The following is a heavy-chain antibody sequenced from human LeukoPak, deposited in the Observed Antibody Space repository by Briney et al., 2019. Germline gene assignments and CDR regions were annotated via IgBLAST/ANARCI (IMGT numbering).Heavy chain of an antibody. Sequence: GSLRLSCAASGFIFTSYSMNCVRQAPGKGLEWVSYISSSSSTIYYADSVKGRFTISRDNAKNSLYLQMNSLRAEDTAVYYCARQRAGFTVTTSDYWGQGTLVTVSS. CDR3: ARQRAGFTVTTSDY. CDR1: GFIFTSYS. J-gene: IGHJ4*02. D-gene: IGHD4-17*01. V-gene: IGHV3-48*01. CDR2: ISSSSSTI.